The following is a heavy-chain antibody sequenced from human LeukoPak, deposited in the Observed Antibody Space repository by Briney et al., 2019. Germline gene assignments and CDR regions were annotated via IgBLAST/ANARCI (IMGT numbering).Heavy chain of an antibody. J-gene: IGHJ4*02. D-gene: IGHD6-13*01. V-gene: IGHV1-69*13. CDR3: ARHRIAAAGGAYY. Sequence: SVKVSCKASGGTFSSYAISWVRQAPGQGLEWMGGIIPIFGTANYAQKFQGRVTITADESTSTTYMELSSLRSEDTAVYYCARHRIAAAGGAYYWGQGTLVTVSS. CDR2: IIPIFGTA. CDR1: GGTFSSYA.